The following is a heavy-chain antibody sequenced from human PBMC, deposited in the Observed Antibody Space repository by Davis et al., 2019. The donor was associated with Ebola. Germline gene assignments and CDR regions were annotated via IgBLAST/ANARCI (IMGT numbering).Heavy chain of an antibody. CDR3: ASNFDI. CDR2: INPDSGGT. Sequence: AASVKVSCKASGYTFTNYCLHWVRQAPGQGLEWMGRINPDSGGTNYAQKFQGRVTMTRDTSISTAYMELSSLRSDDTALYYCASNFDIWGQGTMVTVSS. CDR1: GYTFTNYC. J-gene: IGHJ3*02. V-gene: IGHV1-2*06.